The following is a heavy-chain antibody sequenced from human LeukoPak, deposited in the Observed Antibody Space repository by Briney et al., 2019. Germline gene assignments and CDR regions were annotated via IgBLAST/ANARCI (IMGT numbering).Heavy chain of an antibody. V-gene: IGHV4-34*01. CDR1: GGSFSGYY. J-gene: IGHJ4*02. CDR2: INHSGST. Sequence: SETLSLTCAVYGGSFSGYYCSWIRQPPGKGLEGIGGINHSGSTNDNPSLKSRGTILVDTSKKQFSLKLSCVTSAETAVYYCARGRVYGSGSYFSRFFYWGQGTLVTVSS. CDR3: ARGRVYGSGSYFSRFFY. D-gene: IGHD3-10*01.